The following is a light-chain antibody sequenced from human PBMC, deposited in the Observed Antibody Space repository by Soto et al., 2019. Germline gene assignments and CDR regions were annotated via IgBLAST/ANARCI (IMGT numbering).Light chain of an antibody. J-gene: IGKJ5*01. V-gene: IGKV1-33*01. CDR1: QNINHY. CDR3: QQYENLPT. Sequence: DIQMTQSPSSLSASVGDRVTITCQASQNINHYLNWYQQKPGRAPKLLIYDAYNLEAGVTSRFRGSGSGTDFTFTISRLQPEDIATYYCQQYENLPTFGQGTRLDIK. CDR2: DAY.